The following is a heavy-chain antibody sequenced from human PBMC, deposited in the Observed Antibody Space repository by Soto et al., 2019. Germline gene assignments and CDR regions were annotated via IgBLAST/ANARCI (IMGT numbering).Heavy chain of an antibody. CDR1: GFPFSSFA. CDR2: ISGSGTTT. J-gene: IGHJ4*02. V-gene: IGHV3-23*01. D-gene: IGHD6-13*01. Sequence: EVQLLESGGGLVQPGGSLRLSCAASGFPFSSFAMRWVRQAPGKGLEWVSAISGSGTTTYYADSVKGRFTISRDNSKNTVYLQMSSLRAEDTAVYYCAKAQSWYFDYWGQGTLVTVSS. CDR3: AKAQSWYFDY.